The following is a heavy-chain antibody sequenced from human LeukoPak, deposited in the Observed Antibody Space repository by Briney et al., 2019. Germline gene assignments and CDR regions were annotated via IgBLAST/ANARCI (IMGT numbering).Heavy chain of an antibody. CDR3: ARGHTSSSWSFYYYYYMDV. CDR1: GYTFTSYG. V-gene: IGHV1-18*01. Sequence: GASVKVSCKASGYTFTSYGISWVRQAPGQGLEWMGWISAYNGNTNYAQKLQGRVTMTTDTSTSTAYMELSSLRSEDTAVYYCARGHTSSSWSFYYYYYMDVWGKGTTVTISS. D-gene: IGHD6-13*01. CDR2: ISAYNGNT. J-gene: IGHJ6*03.